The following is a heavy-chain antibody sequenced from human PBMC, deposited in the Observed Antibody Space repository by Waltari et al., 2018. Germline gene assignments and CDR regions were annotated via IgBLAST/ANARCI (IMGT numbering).Heavy chain of an antibody. CDR1: GFTFDDYG. CDR2: ISWNSGSI. J-gene: IGHJ4*02. D-gene: IGHD1-26*01. CDR3: AKVLSGGCFDY. V-gene: IGHV3-9*01. Sequence: EVQLVESGGGLVQPGRSLRLSCVASGFTFDDYGMHWVRQAPGKGLEWVSGISWNSGSIGYADSVRGRFTISRDNAKNSLYLQMNSLRPEDTALYYCAKVLSGGCFDYWGQGALVIVSS.